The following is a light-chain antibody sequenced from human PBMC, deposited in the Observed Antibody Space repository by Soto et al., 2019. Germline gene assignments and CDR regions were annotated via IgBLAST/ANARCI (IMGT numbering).Light chain of an antibody. CDR1: QSVSSW. CDR2: KAS. J-gene: IGKJ2*01. Sequence: DIQMTQSPSTLSASVGDRVTITCRASQSVSSWLAWFQQKPGKAPKLLIYKASSLETGVPSRFSGSGSGTEFTLTISSLQPDDFATYYCQQYISYSSYTFGQGTKLEIK. CDR3: QQYISYSSYT. V-gene: IGKV1-5*03.